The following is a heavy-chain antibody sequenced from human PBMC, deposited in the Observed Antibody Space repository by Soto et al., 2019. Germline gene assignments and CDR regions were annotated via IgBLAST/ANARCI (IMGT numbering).Heavy chain of an antibody. J-gene: IGHJ4*02. D-gene: IGHD6-19*01. CDR3: AKDGGQQWLVAGPDY. Sequence: GGSLRLSCAASGFTFDDYAMHWFRQAPGKGLEWVSGISWNSGSIGYADSVKGRFTISRDNAKNSLYLQMNSLRAEDTALYYCAKDGGQQWLVAGPDYWGQGTLVTVSS. CDR1: GFTFDDYA. V-gene: IGHV3-9*01. CDR2: ISWNSGSI.